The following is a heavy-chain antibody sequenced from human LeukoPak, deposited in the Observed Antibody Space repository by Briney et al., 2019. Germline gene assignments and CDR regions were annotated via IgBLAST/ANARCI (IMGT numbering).Heavy chain of an antibody. CDR2: IRFDGSKK. J-gene: IGHJ4*02. CDR3: AKGRTEGGTLALDY. D-gene: IGHD6-19*01. CDR1: EFTFSDYG. V-gene: IGHV3-30*02. Sequence: GGSLRLSCAASEFTFSDYGMHWVRQAPSKGLEWVAFIRFDGSKKYYADSVKGRFTISRDNSKNTLYLQMTSLRAEDTAVYYCAKGRTEGGTLALDYWGQGTLVTVSS.